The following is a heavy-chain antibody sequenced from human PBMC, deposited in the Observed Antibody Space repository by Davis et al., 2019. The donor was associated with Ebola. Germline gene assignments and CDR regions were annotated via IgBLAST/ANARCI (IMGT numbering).Heavy chain of an antibody. D-gene: IGHD2-8*01. CDR3: ARVPLYCTNGVCYSYYFDY. V-gene: IGHV4-34*01. CDR2: INHSGST. J-gene: IGHJ4*02. CDR1: GGSFSGYY. Sequence: PGGSLRLSCAVYGGSFSGYYWSWIRQPPGKGLEWIGEINHSGSTNYNPSLKSRVTISVDTSKNQFSLKLSSVTAADTAVYYCARVPLYCTNGVCYSYYFDYWGQGTLVTVSS.